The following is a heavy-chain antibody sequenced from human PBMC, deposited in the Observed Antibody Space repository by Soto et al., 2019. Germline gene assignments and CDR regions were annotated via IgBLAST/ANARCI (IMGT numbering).Heavy chain of an antibody. CDR1: GYTLTELS. CDR3: ARTAYCGGDCYSHDY. D-gene: IGHD2-21*02. Sequence: ASVKVSCKVSGYTLTELSMHWVRQAPGKGLEWMGGFDPEDGETIYAQKFQGRVTMTEDTSTDTAYMELRSLRSDDTAVYYCARTAYCGGDCYSHDYWGQGTLVTVSS. J-gene: IGHJ4*02. CDR2: FDPEDGET. V-gene: IGHV1-24*01.